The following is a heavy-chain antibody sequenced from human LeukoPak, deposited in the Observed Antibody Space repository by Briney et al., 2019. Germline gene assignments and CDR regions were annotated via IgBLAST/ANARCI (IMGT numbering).Heavy chain of an antibody. CDR1: GGSFSGYY. V-gene: IGHV4-34*01. Sequence: PSETLSLTCAVYGGSFSGYYWSWIRQPPGKGLEWIGEINHSGSTNYNPSLKSRVTISVDTSKNQFSLKLSSVTAADTAVYYCARVEYSSSWYGRWFDPWGQGTLVTVSS. CDR2: INHSGST. D-gene: IGHD6-13*01. J-gene: IGHJ5*02. CDR3: ARVEYSSSWYGRWFDP.